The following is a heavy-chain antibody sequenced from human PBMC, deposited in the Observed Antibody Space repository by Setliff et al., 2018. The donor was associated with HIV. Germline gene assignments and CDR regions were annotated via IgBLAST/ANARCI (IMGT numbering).Heavy chain of an antibody. Sequence: SVKVSCKASGYTFTSYGISWVRQAPGQGLEWMGGIIPIYGTANYAQNFQGRVTITADESTSTAYMELSSLRSEDTALYYCAGSILTGYYTFGADYWGQGTLVTVSS. CDR2: IIPIYGTA. CDR1: GYTFTSYG. D-gene: IGHD3-9*01. J-gene: IGHJ4*02. V-gene: IGHV1-69*13. CDR3: AGSILTGYYTFGADY.